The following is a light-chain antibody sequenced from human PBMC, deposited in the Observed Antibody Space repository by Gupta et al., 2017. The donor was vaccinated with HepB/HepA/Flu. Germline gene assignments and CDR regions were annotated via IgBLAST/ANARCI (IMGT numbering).Light chain of an antibody. CDR1: SSNVGSNY. CDR2: RSD. J-gene: IGLJ2*01. Sequence: SVLTQPPSASGPPGQRVTISCSGSSSNVGSNYVYWYQQLPGTAPKLLIYRSDQRPSGVPDRISGSKSGTSASLAISGLRAEDEADYYCTAWDDSRSGHVFGGGTKLTVL. CDR3: TAWDDSRSGHV. V-gene: IGLV1-47*01.